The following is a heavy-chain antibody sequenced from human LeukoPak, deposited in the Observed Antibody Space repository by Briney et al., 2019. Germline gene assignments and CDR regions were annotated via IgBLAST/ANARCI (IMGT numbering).Heavy chain of an antibody. V-gene: IGHV4-34*01. CDR2: INHSGST. Sequence: SETLSLTCAVYGGSFSGYYWSWIPQPPGKGLEWIGEINHSGSTNYNPSLKSRVTISVDPSKNQFSLKLSSVTAADTTVYYCWGKLVDYDFWSGYYPKYYFDYWGQGTLVTISS. D-gene: IGHD3-3*01. CDR1: GGSFSGYY. J-gene: IGHJ4*02. CDR3: WGKLVDYDFWSGYYPKYYFDY.